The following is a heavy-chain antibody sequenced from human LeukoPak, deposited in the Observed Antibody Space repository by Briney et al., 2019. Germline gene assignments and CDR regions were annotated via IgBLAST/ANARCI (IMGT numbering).Heavy chain of an antibody. V-gene: IGHV3-23*01. D-gene: IGHD3-22*01. J-gene: IGHJ4*02. CDR3: ATDFLYYYDSSGYTAPYYFDY. CDR2: ISGSGGST. CDR1: GFTFSTYA. Sequence: GGSLRLSCAASGFTFSTYAMSWVRQAPGKGLEWVSAISGSGGSTYYADSVKGRFTISRDNSKNTLYLQMNSLRAEDTAVYYCATDFLYYYDSSGYTAPYYFDYWGQGTLVTVSS.